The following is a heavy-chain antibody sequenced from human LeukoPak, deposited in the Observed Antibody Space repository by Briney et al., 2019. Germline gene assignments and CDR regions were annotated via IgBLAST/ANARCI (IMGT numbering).Heavy chain of an antibody. Sequence: GGSLRLSCAASGFTFSSCAMSWGRQAPGKGLELVSASSGCGGSTYYADSVKGRFTISRDNSKNTLYLQMNSLRAEDTAVSYCAKDWRYCSGGSCYSCFDYWGQGTLVTVSS. J-gene: IGHJ4*02. D-gene: IGHD2-15*01. CDR2: SSGCGGST. CDR3: AKDWRYCSGGSCYSCFDY. V-gene: IGHV3-23*01. CDR1: GFTFSSCA.